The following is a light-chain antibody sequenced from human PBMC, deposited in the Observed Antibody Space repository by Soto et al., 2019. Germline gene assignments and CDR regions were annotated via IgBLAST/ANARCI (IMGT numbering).Light chain of an antibody. CDR2: GNT. Sequence: QSVLTQPHSVSGAPGQTVTISCTGSSSNLGPGFDVHWYQHVPGTAPKLVLYGNTNRPSGVPDRFSGSKSGSSASLAITGLQAEDEADYYCQSYDSSLTGSVFGTGTKVTVL. CDR1: SSNLGPGFD. V-gene: IGLV1-40*01. J-gene: IGLJ1*01. CDR3: QSYDSSLTGSV.